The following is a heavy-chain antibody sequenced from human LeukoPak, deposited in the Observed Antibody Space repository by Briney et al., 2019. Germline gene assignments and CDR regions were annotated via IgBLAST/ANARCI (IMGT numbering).Heavy chain of an antibody. J-gene: IGHJ3*02. CDR1: ADSFSSHY. D-gene: IGHD4-17*01. CDR3: ARDLVTVTKGFDI. Sequence: SETLSLTCAVSADSFSSHYWTWIRQPPGKGLEWIGYISYIGSTNYNPSLKSRVTISIDTSKNKFSLKLTSVTAADTAVYYCARDLVTVTKGFDIWGQGTMVSVSS. CDR2: ISYIGST. V-gene: IGHV4-59*11.